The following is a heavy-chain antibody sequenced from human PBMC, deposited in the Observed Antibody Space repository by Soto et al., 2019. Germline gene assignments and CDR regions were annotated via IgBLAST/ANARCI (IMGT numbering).Heavy chain of an antibody. CDR3: ARSSGGNFGIIIEGSNWFDP. CDR2: MDPYSGNT. Sequence: ASVKVSCKASGYTFTTYDISWVRQATGQGLEWMGWMDPYSGNTGYAQKFQGRITMTRDTSRSTVYMELSSLRSDDTAIYYCARSSGGNFGIIIEGSNWFDPWGQGTLVTVS. CDR1: GYTFTTYD. J-gene: IGHJ5*02. D-gene: IGHD3-3*01. V-gene: IGHV1-8*01.